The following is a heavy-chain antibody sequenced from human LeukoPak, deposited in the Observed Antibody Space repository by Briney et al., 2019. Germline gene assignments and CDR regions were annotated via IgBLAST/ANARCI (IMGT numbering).Heavy chain of an antibody. D-gene: IGHD3-10*01. Sequence: GGSLRLSCAASGFTFDNYAMHWVRQAPGKGLEWVSGIAWNSGNTGFADSVKGRFTISRDNAENSLYLQMNSLIPEDTALYYCAKDMNSYGSGSSYNPWGPFDSWGQGTLVTVSS. V-gene: IGHV3-9*01. CDR2: IAWNSGNT. J-gene: IGHJ4*02. CDR1: GFTFDNYA. CDR3: AKDMNSYGSGSSYNPWGPFDS.